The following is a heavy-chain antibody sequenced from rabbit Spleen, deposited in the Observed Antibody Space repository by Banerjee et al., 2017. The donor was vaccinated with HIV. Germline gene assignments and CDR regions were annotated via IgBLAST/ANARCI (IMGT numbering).Heavy chain of an antibody. D-gene: IGHD6-1*01. CDR1: GFSFSNSYY. J-gene: IGHJ4*01. V-gene: IGHV1S45*01. CDR3: ARDLGYAYPAYAHATLNL. Sequence: QEQLEESGGDLVKPGASLTLTCTASGFSFSNSYYGCWVRQAPGKGLEWIACIYAGSSGSTYYASWAKGRFTISKPSSTTVTLQMTSLTVADTATYFCARDLGYAYPAYAHATLNLWGQGTLVTVS. CDR2: IYAGSSGST.